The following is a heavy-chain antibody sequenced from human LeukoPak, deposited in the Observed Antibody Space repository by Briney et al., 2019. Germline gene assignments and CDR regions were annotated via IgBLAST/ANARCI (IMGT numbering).Heavy chain of an antibody. D-gene: IGHD1-26*01. V-gene: IGHV1-18*01. Sequence: ASVKVSCKASGYTFTSYGISWVRQATGQGLEWMGWISAYNGNTNYAQKLQGRVTMTTDTSTSTAYMELRSLRSDDTAVYYCARDGSGSYSFGAFDIWGQGTMVTVSS. CDR2: ISAYNGNT. CDR3: ARDGSGSYSFGAFDI. J-gene: IGHJ3*02. CDR1: GYTFTSYG.